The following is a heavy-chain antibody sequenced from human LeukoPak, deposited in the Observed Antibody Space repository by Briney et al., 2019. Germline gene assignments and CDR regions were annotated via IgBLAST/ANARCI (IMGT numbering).Heavy chain of an antibody. CDR3: ARVRYSSSWSLHHDAFDI. J-gene: IGHJ3*02. CDR2: INPNSGGT. Sequence: ASVKVSCKASGYTFTGYYMHWVRQAPGQGLEWMGWINPNSGGTNYAQKFQGRVTMTRDTSISTAYMELSRLRSDDAAVYYCARVRYSSSWSLHHDAFDIWGQGTMVTVSS. D-gene: IGHD6-13*01. V-gene: IGHV1-2*02. CDR1: GYTFTGYY.